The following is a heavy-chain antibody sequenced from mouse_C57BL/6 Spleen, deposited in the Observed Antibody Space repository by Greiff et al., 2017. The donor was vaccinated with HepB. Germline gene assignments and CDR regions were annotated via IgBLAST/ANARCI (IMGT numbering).Heavy chain of an antibody. CDR1: GYTFTNYW. CDR2: IYPGGGYT. J-gene: IGHJ4*01. CDR3: ARWRDYSNYVAMDY. V-gene: IGHV1-63*01. Sequence: QVQLQQSGAELVRPGTSVKMSCKASGYTFTNYWIGWAKQRPGHGLEWIGDIYPGGGYTNYNEKFKGKATLTADKSSSTAYMQFSSLTSEDSAIYYCARWRDYSNYVAMDYWGQGTSVTGSS. D-gene: IGHD2-5*01.